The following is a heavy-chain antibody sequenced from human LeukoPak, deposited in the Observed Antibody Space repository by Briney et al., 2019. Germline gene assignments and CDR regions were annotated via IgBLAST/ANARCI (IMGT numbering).Heavy chain of an antibody. V-gene: IGHV3-23*01. J-gene: IGHJ6*04. D-gene: IGHD3-10*01. CDR2: ISGCGGST. CDR3: AKGGYYGSGRLYGMDV. CDR1: GFTFSSYA. Sequence: GRSLRLSCAASGFTFSSYAMSWVRQAPGKGLECVSAISGCGGSTYYADSVKGRFTIYRDNSKNTLYLQMNSLRAEDTAVYYCAKGGYYGSGRLYGMDVWGKGTTVTVSS.